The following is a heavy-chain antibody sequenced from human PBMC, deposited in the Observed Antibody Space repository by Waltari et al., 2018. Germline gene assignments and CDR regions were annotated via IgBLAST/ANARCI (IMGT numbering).Heavy chain of an antibody. J-gene: IGHJ4*02. Sequence: EVHLVKSGGGSVQPGGSLRLSCEASGFTFSKYVMHWVRQAPGKGLVWVLRILHDATVITYTASVEGRFTVSRDNAKNTLYLQMNSLRADDTAVYYCARDRDWTLFDYWGQGTVVTVSS. CDR2: ILHDATVI. V-gene: IGHV3-74*01. D-gene: IGHD1-1*01. CDR3: ARDRDWTLFDY. CDR1: GFTFSKYV.